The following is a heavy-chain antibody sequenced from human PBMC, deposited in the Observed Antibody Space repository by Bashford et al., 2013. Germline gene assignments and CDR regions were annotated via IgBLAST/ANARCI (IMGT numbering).Heavy chain of an antibody. V-gene: IGHV1-69*13. CDR3: ARDGHAGGTPDV. D-gene: IGHD6-25*01. J-gene: IGHJ6*02. Sequence: SVKVSCKASGGTFSSYAISWVRQAPGQGLEWMGGIIPIFGTANYAQKFQGRVTITADESTSTAYMELNSLRAEDTAAYYCARDGHAGGTPDVWGQGTTVTVSS. CDR1: GGTFSSYA. CDR2: IIPIFGTA.